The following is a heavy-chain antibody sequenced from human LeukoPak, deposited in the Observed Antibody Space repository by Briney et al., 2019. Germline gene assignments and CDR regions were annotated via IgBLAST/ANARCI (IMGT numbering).Heavy chain of an antibody. Sequence: SQTLSLTCTVSGGSISSGSYYWSWIRQPAGKGLEWIGRIYTSGSTNYNLSLKSRVTISVDTSKNQFSLKLSSVTAADTAVYYCARSGSYYGDYWGQGTLVTVSS. CDR1: GGSISSGSYY. J-gene: IGHJ4*02. CDR3: ARSGSYYGDY. CDR2: IYTSGST. D-gene: IGHD1-26*01. V-gene: IGHV4-61*02.